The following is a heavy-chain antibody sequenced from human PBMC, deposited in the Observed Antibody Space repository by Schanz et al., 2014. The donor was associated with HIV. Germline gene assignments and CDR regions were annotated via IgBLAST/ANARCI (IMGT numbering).Heavy chain of an antibody. D-gene: IGHD3-22*01. J-gene: IGHJ6*02. CDR3: AKDRNYYDSKYRGKGNYYYYYGMDV. CDR1: GFTFRSYA. CDR2: ISYDGTKK. Sequence: VQLLESGGGLVQPGGSLRLTCAASGFTFRSYAMTWVRQAPGKGLEWVAVISYDGTKKNYADSMKGRFSISRDNSKNTVYLQMKSLRSNDTAVYYCAKDRNYYDSKYRGKGNYYYYYGMDVWGQGTTVTVSS. V-gene: IGHV3-30*18.